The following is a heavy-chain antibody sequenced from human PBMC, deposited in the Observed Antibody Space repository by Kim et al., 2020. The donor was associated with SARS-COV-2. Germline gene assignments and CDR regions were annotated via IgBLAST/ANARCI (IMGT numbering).Heavy chain of an antibody. CDR1: GFTFSSYA. CDR2: ISGSGGST. J-gene: IGHJ3*02. V-gene: IGHV3-23*01. D-gene: IGHD4-17*01. CDR3: AKDRQPFDYGGPTDAFDI. Sequence: GGSLRLSCAASGFTFSSYAMSWVRQAPGKGLEWVSAISGSGGSTYYADSVKGRFTISRDNSKNTLYLQMNSLRAEDTAVYYCAKDRQPFDYGGPTDAFDIWGQGTMVTVSS.